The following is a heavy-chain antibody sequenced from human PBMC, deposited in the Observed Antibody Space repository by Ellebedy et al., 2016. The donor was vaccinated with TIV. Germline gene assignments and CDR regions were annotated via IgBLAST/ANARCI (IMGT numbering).Heavy chain of an antibody. CDR3: SRDQDGMGGTSDY. D-gene: IGHD1-26*01. Sequence: GESLKISXAASGFTFSSYWMHWVRQAPGKGLVWVSRIYTDGTSTAYADSVKGRFSISRDNAKNTLYLQMNGLRAEDTAVYYCSRDQDGMGGTSDYWGQGTLVTVSS. J-gene: IGHJ4*02. CDR2: IYTDGTST. V-gene: IGHV3-74*01. CDR1: GFTFSSYW.